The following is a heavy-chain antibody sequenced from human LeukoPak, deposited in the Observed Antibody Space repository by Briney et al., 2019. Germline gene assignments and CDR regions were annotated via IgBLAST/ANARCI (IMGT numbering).Heavy chain of an antibody. CDR2: VSGSGGRT. D-gene: IGHD6-13*01. CDR3: AKDLINRIEAVGPIDY. V-gene: IGHV3-23*01. CDR1: GFSFTTYA. J-gene: IGHJ4*02. Sequence: GGSLRLSCAASGFSFTTYAMSWVRQAPGKGLEWVSTVSGSGGRTFYADSAKGRFTISKDNTKKILYLQMSSLRAEDTAVYYCAKDLINRIEAVGPIDYWGQGTLVTVSS.